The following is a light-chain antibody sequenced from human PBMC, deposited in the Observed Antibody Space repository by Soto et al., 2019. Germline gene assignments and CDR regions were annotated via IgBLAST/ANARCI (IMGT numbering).Light chain of an antibody. V-gene: IGKV1-39*01. CDR1: QSVGSL. CDR3: QQSYSLPYT. CDR2: AAS. J-gene: IGKJ2*01. Sequence: DIHMTQSPSSLSASVGDRVTITFRASQSVGSLLNWFQQKPGKAPKLLIYAASTLQSWDPSRFSGSGAGTDFTLIISSLQPEDFATYYCQQSYSLPYTFGQGPKLEI.